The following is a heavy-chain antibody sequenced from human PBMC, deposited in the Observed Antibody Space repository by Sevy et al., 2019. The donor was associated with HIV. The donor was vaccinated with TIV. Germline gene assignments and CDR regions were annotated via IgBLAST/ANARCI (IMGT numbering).Heavy chain of an antibody. Sequence: SETLSLTCTVSGGSISSYSWSWIRQPPGKGLEWIGYIYYSGSTNYNPSLKSRVTISVDTSKNQFSLKLSSVTAADTAVYYCARVNYDILTGYFIFDYWGQGTLVTVSS. J-gene: IGHJ4*02. CDR1: GGSISSYS. V-gene: IGHV4-59*01. CDR2: IYYSGST. CDR3: ARVNYDILTGYFIFDY. D-gene: IGHD3-9*01.